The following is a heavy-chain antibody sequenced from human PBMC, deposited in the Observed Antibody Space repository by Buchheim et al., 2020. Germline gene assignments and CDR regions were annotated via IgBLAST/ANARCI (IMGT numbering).Heavy chain of an antibody. CDR2: ITYDGNNT. J-gene: IGHJ6*02. D-gene: IGHD3-16*01. CDR1: GFTFRTYG. Sequence: QVQLVESGGGLVQPGRSLRLSCVASGFTFRTYGMYWVRQAPGKGLEWLAAITYDGNNTYYADSVKGRFTISRDNSKNTLYLRMHSLEADVTAWYYGGEDWANSGIDVWGQGT. CDR3: GEDWANSGIDV. V-gene: IGHV3-30*18.